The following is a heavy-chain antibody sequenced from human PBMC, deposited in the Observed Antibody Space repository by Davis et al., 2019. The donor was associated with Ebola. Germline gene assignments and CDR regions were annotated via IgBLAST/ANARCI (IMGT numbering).Heavy chain of an antibody. Sequence: GESLKISCAASGFTFSSYSMNWVRQAPGKGLVWVSRINSDGSSTSYADSVKGRFTISRDNAKNTLYLQMNSLRAEDTAVYYCAREGGLVGDSNWFDPWGQGTLVTVSS. D-gene: IGHD2-8*02. CDR1: GFTFSSYS. V-gene: IGHV3-74*01. CDR2: INSDGSST. CDR3: AREGGLVGDSNWFDP. J-gene: IGHJ5*02.